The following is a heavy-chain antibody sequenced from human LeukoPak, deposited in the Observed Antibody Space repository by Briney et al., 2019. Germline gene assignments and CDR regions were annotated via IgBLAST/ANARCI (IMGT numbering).Heavy chain of an antibody. Sequence: PSETLSLTCTVSGGSISSYYWSWIRQPAGKGLEWIGRIYTSGSTNYNPSLKSRVTMSVDTSKNQFSLKLSSVTAADTAVYYCARRGYYGSGSYKDYWGQGTLVTVSS. CDR2: IYTSGST. CDR1: GGSISSYY. CDR3: ARRGYYGSGSYKDY. J-gene: IGHJ4*02. V-gene: IGHV4-4*07. D-gene: IGHD3-10*01.